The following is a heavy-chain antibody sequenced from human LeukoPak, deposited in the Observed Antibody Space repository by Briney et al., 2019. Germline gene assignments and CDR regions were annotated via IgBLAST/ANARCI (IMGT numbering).Heavy chain of an antibody. Sequence: SVKVSCKASGGTFSSYAISWVRQAPGQGLEWMGGIIPIFGTANYTQKFQGRVTITTDESTSTAYMELSSLRSEDTAVYYCARAAYYYDSSGYYFDYWGQGTLVTVSS. V-gene: IGHV1-69*05. CDR3: ARAAYYYDSSGYYFDY. D-gene: IGHD3-22*01. CDR1: GGTFSSYA. J-gene: IGHJ4*02. CDR2: IIPIFGTA.